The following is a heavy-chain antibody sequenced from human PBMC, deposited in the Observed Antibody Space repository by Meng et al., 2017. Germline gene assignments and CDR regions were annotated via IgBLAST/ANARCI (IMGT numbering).Heavy chain of an antibody. CDR1: GYTFTNYG. Sequence: HGQVVQPGSEVNKLGTSLYVSCKSAGYTFTNYGISWVRHAPEQGLEWMGFISADNGNTNYAQKLQVRVTMTTDTSTITAYMELMILRSDDTALYYCARAGIAVAGPDYWGQGTLVTVSS. J-gene: IGHJ4*02. D-gene: IGHD6-19*01. CDR3: ARAGIAVAGPDY. V-gene: IGHV1-18*01. CDR2: ISADNGNT.